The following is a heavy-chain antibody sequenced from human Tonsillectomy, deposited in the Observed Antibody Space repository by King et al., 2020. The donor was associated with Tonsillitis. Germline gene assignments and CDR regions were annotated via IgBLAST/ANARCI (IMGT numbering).Heavy chain of an antibody. Sequence: QLQESGPVLVKPSETLALTCNVSGGSINSYYWSWIRQPPGKGLEWIGNIYYSGSTNYKPSLKSRPNISVDKSKNQLSLKLSSVTAADTAVYYCARGGGEQLWYFDHWGQGTLVTVSS. J-gene: IGHJ4*02. CDR2: IYYSGST. V-gene: IGHV4-59*01. CDR3: ARGGGEQLWYFDH. D-gene: IGHD6-13*01. CDR1: GGSINSYY.